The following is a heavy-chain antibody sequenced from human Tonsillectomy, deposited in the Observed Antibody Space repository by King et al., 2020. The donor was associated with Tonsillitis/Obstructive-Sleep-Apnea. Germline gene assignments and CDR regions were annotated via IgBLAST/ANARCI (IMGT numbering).Heavy chain of an antibody. J-gene: IGHJ4*02. CDR1: GGSISSSSYY. V-gene: IGHV4-39*01. CDR3: ARKDGKYYYDSSGYYKQYYFDY. Sequence: QLQESGPGLVKPSETLSLTCTVSGGSISSSSYYWGWIRQPPGKGLEWIGSIYYSGSTYYNPSLKSQVPISVDTSKNQFSLKLSSVTAADTAVYYCARKDGKYYYDSSGYYKQYYFDYWGQGTLVTVSS. D-gene: IGHD3-22*01. CDR2: IYYSGST.